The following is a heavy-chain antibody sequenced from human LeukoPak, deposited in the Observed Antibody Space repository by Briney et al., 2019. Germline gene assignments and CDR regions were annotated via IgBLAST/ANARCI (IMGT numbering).Heavy chain of an antibody. Sequence: SVKVSCKASGGTFSTSGISWVRQAPGQGLEGMGGAVPIFGTTHYAQKFQGRVTITTDESTSTAYMEMRRLRSEDTAVYYCARGSTHYYDRNDYWGQGTLVTVSS. V-gene: IGHV1-69*05. CDR2: AVPIFGTT. CDR3: ARGSTHYYDRNDY. CDR1: GGTFSTSG. J-gene: IGHJ4*02. D-gene: IGHD3-22*01.